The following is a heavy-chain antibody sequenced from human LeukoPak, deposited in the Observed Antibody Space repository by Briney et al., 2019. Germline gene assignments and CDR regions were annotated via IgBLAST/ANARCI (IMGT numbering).Heavy chain of an antibody. CDR3: ARARSGWYLDY. Sequence: AASVKVSCKASGGTFSSYAISWVRQAPGQGLEWMGGIIPIFGTTNYAQKFQGRVTITADESTSTAYMELSSLRSEDTAVYYCARARSGWYLDYWGQGTLVTVSS. D-gene: IGHD6-19*01. CDR2: IIPIFGTT. J-gene: IGHJ4*02. CDR1: GGTFSSYA. V-gene: IGHV1-69*01.